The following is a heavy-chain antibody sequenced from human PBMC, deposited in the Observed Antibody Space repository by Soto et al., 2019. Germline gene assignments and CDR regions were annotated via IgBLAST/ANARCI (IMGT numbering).Heavy chain of an antibody. Sequence: QVQLQESGPGLVKPSETLSLTCTVSGGSISSYYWSWIRQPPGKGLEWIGYIYYSGSTNYNPSLKRRVTISVDTSKNQFSLKLSSVTAADTAVYYCARDAHDYGDYYYYYGMDVWGQGTTVTVSS. CDR3: ARDAHDYGDYYYYYGMDV. D-gene: IGHD4-17*01. CDR2: IYYSGST. V-gene: IGHV4-59*01. CDR1: GGSISSYY. J-gene: IGHJ6*02.